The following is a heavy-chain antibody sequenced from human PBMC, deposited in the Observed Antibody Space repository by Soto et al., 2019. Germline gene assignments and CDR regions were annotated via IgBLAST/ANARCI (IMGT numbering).Heavy chain of an antibody. D-gene: IGHD5-12*01. J-gene: IGHJ3*02. CDR3: GRSSWMDNPTRYACDI. Sequence: QVQLVQSGAEVKKPGSSVKVSCKASGGTFSSYAISWVRQAPGQGLEWMGGILPIFGTANYAQKFQGRVTITADESTSTAHMELSSLRSEGTAVYYCGRSSWMDNPTRYACDIWGQGTMVTVSS. V-gene: IGHV1-69*01. CDR2: ILPIFGTA. CDR1: GGTFSSYA.